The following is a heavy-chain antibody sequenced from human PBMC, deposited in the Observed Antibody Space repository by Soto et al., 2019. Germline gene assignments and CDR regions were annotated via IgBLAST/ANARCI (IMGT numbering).Heavy chain of an antibody. V-gene: IGHV3-23*01. D-gene: IGHD3-22*01. CDR2: ISGSGGST. J-gene: IGHJ5*02. CDR1: GFTFSSYA. Sequence: SGGSLRLSCAASGFTFSSYAMSWVRQAPGKGLEWVSAISGSGGSTYYADSVKGRFTISRDNSKNTLYLQMNSLRAEDTAVYYCAKDNYYDSSAPPARWFDPWGQGTLVTVSS. CDR3: AKDNYYDSSAPPARWFDP.